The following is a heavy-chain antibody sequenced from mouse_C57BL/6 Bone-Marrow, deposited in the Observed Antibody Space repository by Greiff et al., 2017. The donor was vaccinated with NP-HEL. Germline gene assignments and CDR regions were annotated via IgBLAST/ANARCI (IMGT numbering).Heavy chain of an antibody. V-gene: IGHV5-15*01. CDR2: ISNLAYSI. J-gene: IGHJ1*03. Sequence: EVHLVESGGGLVQPGGSLKLSCAASGFTFSDYGMAWVRQAPRKGPEWVAFISNLAYSIYYADTVTGRFTISRENAKNTLYLEMSSLRSEDTAMYYCARERYYYGSEYFDVWGTGTTVTVSS. D-gene: IGHD1-1*01. CDR3: ARERYYYGSEYFDV. CDR1: GFTFSDYG.